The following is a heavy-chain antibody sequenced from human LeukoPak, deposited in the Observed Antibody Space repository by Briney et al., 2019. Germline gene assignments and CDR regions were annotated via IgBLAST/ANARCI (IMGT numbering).Heavy chain of an antibody. CDR3: ARGDGGNFNDAFDI. V-gene: IGHV3-9*01. CDR1: GFTFDDYA. D-gene: IGHD4-23*01. J-gene: IGHJ3*02. Sequence: GRSLRLSCAASGFTFDDYAMHWVRQAPGKGLEWVSGISWNSGSIGYADSVKGRFTISRDNAKNSLYLQMNSLRAEDTAVYYCARGDGGNFNDAFDIWGQGTMVTVSS. CDR2: ISWNSGSI.